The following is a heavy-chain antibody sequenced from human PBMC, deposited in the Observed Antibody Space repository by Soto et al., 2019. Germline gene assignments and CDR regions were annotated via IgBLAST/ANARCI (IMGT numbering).Heavy chain of an antibody. CDR3: ARVPGSGTYYDNRIANDAFDI. CDR1: GFTFSNYG. D-gene: IGHD3-10*01. V-gene: IGHV3-33*01. CDR2: IWYDGSSE. Sequence: GGSLRLSCAASGFTFSNYGFHWVRQAPGKGLEWVAVIWYDGSSEYYTESVKGRFTISRDNSKNTLYLQMNSLRAEDTAVYYCARVPGSGTYYDNRIANDAFDIWGQGTMVTVSS. J-gene: IGHJ3*02.